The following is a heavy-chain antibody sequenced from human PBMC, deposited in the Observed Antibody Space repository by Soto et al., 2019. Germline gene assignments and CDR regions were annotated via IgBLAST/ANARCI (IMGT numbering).Heavy chain of an antibody. J-gene: IGHJ4*02. CDR3: ARHPPKYSYGLDY. CDR2: INHSGST. CDR1: GGSFSGYY. Sequence: SETLSLTCAVYGGSFSGYYWSWIRQPPGKGLEWIGEINHSGSTNYNPSLKSRVTISVDTSKNQFSLKLSSVTAADTAVYYCARHPPKYSYGLDYWGQGTLVTVS. D-gene: IGHD5-18*01. V-gene: IGHV4-34*01.